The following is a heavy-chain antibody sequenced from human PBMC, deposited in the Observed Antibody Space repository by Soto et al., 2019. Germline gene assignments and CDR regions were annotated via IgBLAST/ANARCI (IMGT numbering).Heavy chain of an antibody. J-gene: IGHJ5*02. CDR3: AREGYSSSSGSRGNWFEP. V-gene: IGHV1-8*01. CDR1: GYTFTSYD. D-gene: IGHD6-6*01. CDR2: MSPNSANT. Sequence: ASVKVSCKASGYTFTSYDINWVRQATGQGLEWMGWMSPNSANTGYAQKFQGRVTMTRNTSISTAYMELSSLRSEDTAVYYCAREGYSSSSGSRGNWFEPWGQGTMVTVSS.